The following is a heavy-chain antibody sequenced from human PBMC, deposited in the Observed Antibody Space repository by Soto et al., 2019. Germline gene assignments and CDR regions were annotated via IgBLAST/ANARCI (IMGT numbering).Heavy chain of an antibody. D-gene: IGHD6-25*01. V-gene: IGHV4-34*01. CDR3: ARLRGSASAGARRFDP. Sequence: SETLSLTCAVYGGSFSGYYWSWIRQPPGKGLDWIGEINHSGNTNYNPSLQSRVSKSVDTSKSQFSLKLSPVTAADTAVYYCARLRGSASAGARRFDPWAQGTLVT. J-gene: IGHJ5*02. CDR2: INHSGNT. CDR1: GGSFSGYY.